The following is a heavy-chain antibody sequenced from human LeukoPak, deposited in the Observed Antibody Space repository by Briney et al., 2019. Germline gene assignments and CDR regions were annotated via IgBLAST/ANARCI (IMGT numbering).Heavy chain of an antibody. D-gene: IGHD6-6*01. Sequence: SQTLSLTCTVSGGSVTSGGYYWSWIRQHPGKGLEWIGYVYYTGSTYYNPSLKSRVTTSPDTSKNQFSLKVSSVTAADTAVYYCARISAGRYGMDVWGQGTTVTVSS. CDR2: VYYTGST. J-gene: IGHJ6*02. CDR1: GGSVTSGGYY. V-gene: IGHV4-31*03. CDR3: ARISAGRYGMDV.